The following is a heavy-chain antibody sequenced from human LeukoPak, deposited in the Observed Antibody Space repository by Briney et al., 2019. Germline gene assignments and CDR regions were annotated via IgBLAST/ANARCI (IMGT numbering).Heavy chain of an antibody. CDR3: ARMGPGYSYAHGYGMDV. V-gene: IGHV3-53*01. D-gene: IGHD5-18*01. Sequence: GGSLRLSCAASGFTVSSNYMSWVRQAPGKGLEWVSVIYSGGSTYYADSVKGRFTISRDNSKNTLYLQMNSLRAEDTAVYYCARMGPGYSYAHGYGMDVWGQGTTVTVSS. CDR1: GFTVSSNY. J-gene: IGHJ6*02. CDR2: IYSGGST.